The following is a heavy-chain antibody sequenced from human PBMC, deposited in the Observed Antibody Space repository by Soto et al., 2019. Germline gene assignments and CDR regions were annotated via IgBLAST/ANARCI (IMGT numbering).Heavy chain of an antibody. CDR3: ARRTTLYSSSSEFDY. J-gene: IGHJ4*02. V-gene: IGHV4-39*01. D-gene: IGHD6-6*01. CDR2: IYYSGST. CDR1: GGSISSSSYY. Sequence: QLQLQESGPGLVKPSETLSLTCTVSGGSISSSSYYWGWIRQPPGKGLEWIGSIYYSGSTYYNPSLKSRVTISVDTSKNQFSLKLSSVTAADTAVYYCARRTTLYSSSSEFDYWGQGTLVTVSS.